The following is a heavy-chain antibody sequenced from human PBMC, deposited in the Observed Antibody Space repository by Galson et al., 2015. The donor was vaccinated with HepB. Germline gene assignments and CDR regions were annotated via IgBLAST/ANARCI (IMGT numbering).Heavy chain of an antibody. Sequence: SLRLSCAASGFTFGIYWMTWVRQAPGKGLEWVANIKQDGSEKYYEDSVKGRFTISRDNAKNSLYLEMNSLRAEDTAVYYCARDGWQGYGGLIDYWGQGTLVTVSS. V-gene: IGHV3-7*03. CDR2: IKQDGSEK. D-gene: IGHD4/OR15-4a*01. CDR3: ARDGWQGYGGLIDY. CDR1: GFTFGIYW. J-gene: IGHJ4*02.